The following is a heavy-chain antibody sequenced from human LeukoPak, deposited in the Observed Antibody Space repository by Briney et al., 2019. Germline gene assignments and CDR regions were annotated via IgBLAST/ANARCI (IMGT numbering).Heavy chain of an antibody. V-gene: IGHV3-7*01. J-gene: IGHJ4*02. CDR2: IKQDGSEK. CDR1: VFTFSSYW. CDR3: ARDLEYFDY. D-gene: IGHD3-3*01. Sequence: GGSLRLSCAASVFTFSSYWMSWVRQAPGKGLEWVANIKQDGSEKYYVDSVKGRFTISRDNAKNSLYRQMKSVRAEDTGVYYCARDLEYFDYWGQGTLVTVSS.